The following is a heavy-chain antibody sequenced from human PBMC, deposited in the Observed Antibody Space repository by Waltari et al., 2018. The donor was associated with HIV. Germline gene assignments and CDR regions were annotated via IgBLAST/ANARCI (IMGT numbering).Heavy chain of an antibody. CDR1: GFTFSSYG. D-gene: IGHD2-15*01. V-gene: IGHV3-30*02. CDR2: IRYDGSKK. J-gene: IGHJ4*02. CDR3: ATNIVVAATGTFDY. Sequence: QVQLVESGGGVVQPGGSMRLSCAASGFTFSSYGTHWVRQAPGKGLEWVTFIRYDGSKKHYADSVKGRFTISRDNSDNTLYLEMNSLRTEDTAVYYCATNIVVAATGTFDYWGQGTRVIVTA.